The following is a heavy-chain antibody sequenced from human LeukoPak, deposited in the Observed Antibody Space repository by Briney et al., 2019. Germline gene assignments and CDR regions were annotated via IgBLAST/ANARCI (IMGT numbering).Heavy chain of an antibody. V-gene: IGHV4-39*01. CDR3: ARRDCSSTSCYTRHYYFDY. Sequence: SETLSLTCTVSGGSISSSSYYWGWIRQPPGKGLEWIGSIYYSGSTYYNPSLKSRVTISVDTSKNQFSLKLSSVTAADTAVYYCARRDCSSTSCYTRHYYFDYWGQGTLVTASS. CDR1: GGSISSSSYY. D-gene: IGHD2-2*02. CDR2: IYYSGST. J-gene: IGHJ4*02.